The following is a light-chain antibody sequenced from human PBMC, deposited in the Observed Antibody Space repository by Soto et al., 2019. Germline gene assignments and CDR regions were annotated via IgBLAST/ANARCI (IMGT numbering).Light chain of an antibody. J-gene: IGKJ3*01. CDR3: QQYVNTTIT. CDR2: GTS. Sequence: EVVLTQSPGTLSLSPGERGTLSCRASQSCIITSLAWYQQRPGQAPRLLIYGTSIRASGIPDRFSGSGSGTDFTLTISRLEPEDFAVYYCQQYVNTTITFGPGTKVDVK. V-gene: IGKV3-20*01. CDR1: QSCIITS.